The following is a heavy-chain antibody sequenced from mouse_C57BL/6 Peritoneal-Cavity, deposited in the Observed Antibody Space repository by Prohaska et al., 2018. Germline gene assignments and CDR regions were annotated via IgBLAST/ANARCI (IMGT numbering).Heavy chain of an antibody. J-gene: IGHJ3*01. D-gene: IGHD2-5*01. CDR1: GYTFTSYW. Sequence: QVQLQQPGAELVRPGSSVKLSCKASGYTFTSYWMHWVKQRPIQGLEWIGNIDPSDSETHYNQKFKDKATLTVDKSSSTADMQLSSLTSEDSAVYYCAREGSNYGFAYWGQGTLVTVSA. CDR2: IDPSDSET. V-gene: IGHV1-52*01. CDR3: AREGSNYGFAY.